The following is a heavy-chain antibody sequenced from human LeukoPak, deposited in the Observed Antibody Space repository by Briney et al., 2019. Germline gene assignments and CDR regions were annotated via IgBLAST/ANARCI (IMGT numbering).Heavy chain of an antibody. V-gene: IGHV4-59*12. CDR3: AKVHYYDSSGSAFDI. D-gene: IGHD3-22*01. J-gene: IGHJ3*02. CDR1: GGSISSYY. CDR2: IYYSGST. Sequence: KPSEALSLTCTVSGGSISSYYWSWIRQPPGKGLEWIGYIYYSGSTYYNPSLKSRVTISVDTSKNQFSLKLSSVTAADTAVYYCAKVHYYDSSGSAFDIWGQGTMVTVSS.